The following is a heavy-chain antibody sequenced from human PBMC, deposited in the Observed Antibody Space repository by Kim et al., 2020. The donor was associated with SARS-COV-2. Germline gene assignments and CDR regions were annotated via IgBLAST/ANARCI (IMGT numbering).Heavy chain of an antibody. CDR3: AKGPTYYYYSSGYFDL. D-gene: IGHD3-22*01. Sequence: GYADSVKGRFTISRDNAKNSLYLQMNSLRAEDTALYYCAKGPTYYYYSSGYFDLWGQGTLVTVSS. V-gene: IGHV3-9*01. J-gene: IGHJ5*02.